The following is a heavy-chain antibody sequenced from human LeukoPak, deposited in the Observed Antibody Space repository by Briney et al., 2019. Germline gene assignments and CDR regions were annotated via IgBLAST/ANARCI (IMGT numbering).Heavy chain of an antibody. Sequence: PSETLSLTCAVYGGSFSGYYWSWIRQPPGKGLEWIGEINHSGSTNYNPSLKSRVTISVDTSKNQFSLKLSSVTAADTAVYFCARRGVVEPGSKSHYYYQMDVWGKGTTVTVSS. J-gene: IGHJ6*03. CDR3: ARRGVVEPGSKSHYYYQMDV. D-gene: IGHD2-2*01. CDR1: GGSFSGYY. CDR2: INHSGST. V-gene: IGHV4-34*01.